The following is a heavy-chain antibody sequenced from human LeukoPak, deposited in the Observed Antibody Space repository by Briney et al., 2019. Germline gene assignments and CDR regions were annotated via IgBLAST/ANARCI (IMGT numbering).Heavy chain of an antibody. V-gene: IGHV3-23*01. CDR3: ATKTSFEY. CDR1: GFTFSSYW. Sequence: GGSLRLSCAASGFTFSSYWMSWVRQAPGKGLEWVSTIGGTGVVKVYADSVKGRFSISRDNTENTLYLQMNNLGVEDTAIYFCATKTSFEYWGQGTLVTVSS. J-gene: IGHJ4*02. D-gene: IGHD2-2*01. CDR2: IGGTGVVK.